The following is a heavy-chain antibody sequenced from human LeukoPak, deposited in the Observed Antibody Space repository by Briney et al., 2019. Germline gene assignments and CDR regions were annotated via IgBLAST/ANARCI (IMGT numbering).Heavy chain of an antibody. CDR2: INHSGST. V-gene: IGHV4-34*01. J-gene: IGHJ4*02. Sequence: SETLSLTCAVYGGSFSGYYWSWIRQPPGKGLEWIGEINHSGSTNYNPSLKSRVTISVDTSKNQFSLKLSSVTAADTAVYYCAXXXXXEYSSSSGTYYFDYWGQGTLVTVSS. CDR1: GGSFSGYY. D-gene: IGHD6-6*01. CDR3: AXXXXXEYSSSSGTYYFDY.